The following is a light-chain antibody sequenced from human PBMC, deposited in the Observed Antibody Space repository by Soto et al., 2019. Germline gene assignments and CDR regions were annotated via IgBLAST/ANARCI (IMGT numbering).Light chain of an antibody. CDR2: GAA. Sequence: EIVLTQSPGTLSLSPGERATLSCRASQSVSSSYLAWYRRKPGQAPRLLIYGAATRATGLPDRFSGSGSGRDFTLTISRLEPEDFAVSYCQQYGTSPITFGQGTRREIK. CDR3: QQYGTSPIT. CDR1: QSVSSSY. V-gene: IGKV3-20*01. J-gene: IGKJ5*01.